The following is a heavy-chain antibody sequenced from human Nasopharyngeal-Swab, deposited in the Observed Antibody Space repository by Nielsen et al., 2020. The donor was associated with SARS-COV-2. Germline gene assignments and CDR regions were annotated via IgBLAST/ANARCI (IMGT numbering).Heavy chain of an antibody. CDR1: GFTFSSYW. V-gene: IGHV3-7*01. J-gene: IGHJ6*02. D-gene: IGHD2-21*01. Sequence: GGPLRLSCAASGFTFSSYWMSWVRQAPGKGLEWVANIKQDGSEKYYVDSVKGRFTISRDNAKNSLYLQMNSLRAEDTAVYYCARVGVVIAHYYYYGMDVWGQGTTVTVSS. CDR2: IKQDGSEK. CDR3: ARVGVVIAHYYYYGMDV.